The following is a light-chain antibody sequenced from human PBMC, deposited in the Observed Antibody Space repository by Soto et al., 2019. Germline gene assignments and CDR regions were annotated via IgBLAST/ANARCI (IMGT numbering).Light chain of an antibody. J-gene: IGKJ1*01. V-gene: IGKV3-20*01. CDR3: LQYASSPWT. Sequence: EIVLTQSPATLSLSPGEKATLSCRASETVRTGSLAWYQQKPGQAPRLLIFGASVRATDIPDRFSGSGSGTDFTLTIARLAPEDFAVYRGLQYASSPWTFGQWTKLEIK. CDR2: GAS. CDR1: ETVRTGS.